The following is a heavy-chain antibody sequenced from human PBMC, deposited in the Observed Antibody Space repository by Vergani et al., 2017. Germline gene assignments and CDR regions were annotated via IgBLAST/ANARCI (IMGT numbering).Heavy chain of an antibody. CDR1: GESIRSGSHY. J-gene: IGHJ4*02. CDR3: ARSRPDCTSGSCPAI. CDR2: IHTGGST. V-gene: IGHV4-61*02. D-gene: IGHD2-15*01. Sequence: QVKLQESGPGLLKPSQTLSLTCTVSGESIRSGSHYWSWIRQPAGKGPEWIGHIHTGGSTDLNPSFKSRVSISVDTSKSQFSLKLNSVTVADTAVYYCARSRPDCTSGSCPAIWGQGTLVNVSS.